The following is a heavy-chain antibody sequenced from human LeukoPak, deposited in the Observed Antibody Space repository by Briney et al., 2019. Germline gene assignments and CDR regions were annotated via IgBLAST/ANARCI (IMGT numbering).Heavy chain of an antibody. Sequence: GGSLRLYCAASGFTFSSYWMSWVRQAPGKGLEWVANIKQDGSEKYYVDSVKGRFTISRDNAKNSLYLQMNSLRAEDTAVYYCARDQYNWNLYYFDYWGQGTLVTVSS. CDR1: GFTFSSYW. CDR2: IKQDGSEK. D-gene: IGHD1-1*01. J-gene: IGHJ4*02. CDR3: ARDQYNWNLYYFDY. V-gene: IGHV3-7*01.